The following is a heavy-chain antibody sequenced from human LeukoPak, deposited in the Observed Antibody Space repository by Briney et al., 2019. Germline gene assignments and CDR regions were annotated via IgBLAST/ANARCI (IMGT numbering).Heavy chain of an antibody. CDR3: ARVEGIIVATINNAFDI. D-gene: IGHD5-12*01. CDR2: IYYSGST. V-gene: IGHV4-39*07. CDR1: GGSISSSSYY. Sequence: SETLSLTCTVSGGSISSSSYYWGWIRQPPGKGLEWIGSIYYSGSTYYNPSLKGRVTISVDTSKNQFSLKLSSVTAADTAVYYCARVEGIIVATINNAFDIWGQGTMVTVSS. J-gene: IGHJ3*02.